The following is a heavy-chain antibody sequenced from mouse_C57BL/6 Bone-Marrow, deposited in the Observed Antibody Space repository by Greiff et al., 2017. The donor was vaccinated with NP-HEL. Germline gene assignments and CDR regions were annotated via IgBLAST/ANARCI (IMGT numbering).Heavy chain of an antibody. V-gene: IGHV5-12*01. Sequence: EVLLVESGGGLVQPGGSLKLSCAASGFTFSDYYMYWVRQTPEKRLEWVAYISNGGGSTYYPDTVKGRFTISRDNAKNTLYLQMSRLKSEDTAMYYCARPPFAYWGQGTLVTVSA. CDR3: ARPPFAY. CDR1: GFTFSDYY. J-gene: IGHJ3*01. CDR2: ISNGGGST.